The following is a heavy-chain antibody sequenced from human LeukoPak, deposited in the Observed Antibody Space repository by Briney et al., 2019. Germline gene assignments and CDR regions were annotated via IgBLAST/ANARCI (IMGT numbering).Heavy chain of an antibody. D-gene: IGHD2-15*01. V-gene: IGHV1-69*05. CDR3: ARVPYCSGGSCSTLDP. CDR1: GGTFSSYA. Sequence: SVKVSCKAFGGTFSSYAISWVRQAPGQGLEWMGGIIPIFGTANYAQKFQGRVTITTDESTSTAYMELSSLRSEDTAVYYCARVPYCSGGSCSTLDPWGQGTLVTVSS. CDR2: IIPIFGTA. J-gene: IGHJ5*02.